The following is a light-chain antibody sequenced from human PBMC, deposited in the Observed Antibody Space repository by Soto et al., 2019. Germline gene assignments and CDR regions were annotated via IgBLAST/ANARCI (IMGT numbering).Light chain of an antibody. CDR1: NIGSQS. J-gene: IGLJ2*01. Sequence: SYELTQPPSVSVAPGQSARITCGGNNIGSQSVHWYQQKPGQAPVLVVYDDNDRPSGIPERFSGSKSGNTATLSITRVGAGDEADYYCQVWDSGTDHAVFGGGTEVTVL. V-gene: IGLV3-21*02. CDR3: QVWDSGTDHAV. CDR2: DDN.